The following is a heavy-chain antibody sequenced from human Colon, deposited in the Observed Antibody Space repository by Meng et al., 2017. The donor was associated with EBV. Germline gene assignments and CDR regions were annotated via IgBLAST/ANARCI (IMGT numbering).Heavy chain of an antibody. CDR3: ARVPTTGYKDH. CDR1: GGSFSGYV. Sequence: LRQLGAGLLKPSETLSLTVMVNGGSFSGYVWSWVRQPPGKGMEWIGEVSHPGSANYNPSLKSRVTISVDASEKQFSLRLTSVTAADSAVYYCARVPTTGYKDHWGQGTLVTVSS. V-gene: IGHV4-34*01. D-gene: IGHD3-9*01. J-gene: IGHJ4*02. CDR2: VSHPGSA.